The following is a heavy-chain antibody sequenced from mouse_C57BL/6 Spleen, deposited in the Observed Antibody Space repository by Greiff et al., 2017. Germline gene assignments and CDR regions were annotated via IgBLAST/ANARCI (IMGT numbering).Heavy chain of an antibody. CDR1: GYTFTSYW. D-gene: IGHD2-5*01. CDR2: IDPSDSYT. V-gene: IGHV1-69*01. Sequence: QVQLQQSGAELVMPGASVKLSCKASGYTFTSYWMHWVKQRPGQGLEWIGEIDPSDSYTNYNQKFKGKSTLTVDKSSSTAYMQLSSLTSEDSAVYYCARDCSNYIDYWGQGTTLTVSS. CDR3: ARDCSNYIDY. J-gene: IGHJ2*01.